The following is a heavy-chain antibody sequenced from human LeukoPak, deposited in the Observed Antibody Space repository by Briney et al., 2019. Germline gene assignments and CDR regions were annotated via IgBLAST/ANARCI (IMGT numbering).Heavy chain of an antibody. CDR1: GYTFTSYY. D-gene: IGHD3-10*01. CDR3: ARDRRRFPLDY. CDR2: INPNSGGT. V-gene: IGHV1-2*02. Sequence: ASVKVSCKASGYTFTSYYMHWVRQAPGQGLEWMGIINPNSGGTNYAQKFQGRVTMTRDTSISTAYMELRSLRSDDTAVYYCARDRRRFPLDYWGQGTLVTVSS. J-gene: IGHJ4*02.